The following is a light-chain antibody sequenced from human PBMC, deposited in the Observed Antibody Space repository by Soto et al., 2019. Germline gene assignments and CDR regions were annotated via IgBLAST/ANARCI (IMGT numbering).Light chain of an antibody. CDR2: GAS. J-gene: IGKJ4*01. CDR3: QQYGSSPLT. V-gene: IGKV3-20*01. Sequence: EIVLTQSPGTLSLSPGERATLSCRASQSVSTNYLAWYQQKPGQAPRLLIYGASSRATGIPDRFSGSGSGRDFTLTISGLEPEDFAVYYCQQYGSSPLTFGGGTKV. CDR1: QSVSTNY.